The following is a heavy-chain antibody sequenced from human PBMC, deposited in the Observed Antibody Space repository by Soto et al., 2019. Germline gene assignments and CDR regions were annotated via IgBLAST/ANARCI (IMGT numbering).Heavy chain of an antibody. CDR1: SGSISSGHW. CDR2: IHHSGDT. CDR3: ARESDWHCSLDC. J-gene: IGHJ4*02. V-gene: IGHV4-4*02. D-gene: IGHD3-3*02. Sequence: QVQLQESGPGLVKPSGTLSLTCAVSSGSISSGHWWSWVRQPPGKGREWIGEIHHSGDTKYNASLKSRVIISVDKSKNQVSLKLSPVTAAYTAVYYCARESDWHCSLDCWGQGTLVTVSS.